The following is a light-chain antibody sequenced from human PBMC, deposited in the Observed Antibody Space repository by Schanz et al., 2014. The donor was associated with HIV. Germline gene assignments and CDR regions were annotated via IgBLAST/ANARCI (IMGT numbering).Light chain of an antibody. Sequence: QSVLTQPPSLSGAPGQRVSLSCNGSSSNIGAGYDVHWYQQFPGTAPKLLIFDDDSRPSGVPDRFSGSKSGTSASLAITGLQADDEADYYCQSFDRLMRGLVFGGGTKLT. J-gene: IGLJ2*01. V-gene: IGLV1-40*01. CDR2: DDD. CDR1: SSNIGAGYD. CDR3: QSFDRLMRGLV.